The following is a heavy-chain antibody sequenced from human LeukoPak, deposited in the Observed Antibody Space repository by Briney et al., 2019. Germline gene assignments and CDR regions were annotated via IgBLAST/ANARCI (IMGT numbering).Heavy chain of an antibody. Sequence: NPGGSLRLSCATSGFFFSAYRMNWVRQAPGKGLEWVSSIRTGGDYIYYADSVQGRFSISRDNAKKSLYLQMNSPRVEDTAVYFCARWDDLLHFDYWGQGVLVTVSS. CDR3: ARWDDLLHFDY. CDR1: GFFFSAYR. D-gene: IGHD3-3*01. V-gene: IGHV3-21*01. CDR2: IRTGGDYI. J-gene: IGHJ4*02.